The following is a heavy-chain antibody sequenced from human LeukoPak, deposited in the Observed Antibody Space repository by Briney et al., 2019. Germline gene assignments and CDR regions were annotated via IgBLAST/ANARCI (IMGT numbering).Heavy chain of an antibody. Sequence: SETLSLTCTVSGGSISSYYWSWIRQPPGKGLEWIGEINHSGSTNYNPSLKSRVTISVDTSKNQFSLKLSSVTAADTAVYYCASTGYCSSTSCYHIDYWGQGTLVTVSS. V-gene: IGHV4-34*01. D-gene: IGHD2-2*01. CDR2: INHSGST. J-gene: IGHJ4*02. CDR3: ASTGYCSSTSCYHIDY. CDR1: GGSISSYY.